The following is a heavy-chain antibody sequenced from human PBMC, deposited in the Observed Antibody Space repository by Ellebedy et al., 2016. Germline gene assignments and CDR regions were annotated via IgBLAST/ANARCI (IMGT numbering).Heavy chain of an antibody. D-gene: IGHD3-10*01. CDR3: ARGASWFGDLGDAFDI. CDR1: GFTFGSYD. V-gene: IGHV3-13*04. J-gene: IGHJ3*02. CDR2: IGNEGDT. Sequence: GGSLRLXXTTSGFTFGSYDMYWVRQSTGKGLEWVSGIGNEGDTYYSGSVQGRFIVSREDAKNSLYLQMNSLRAGDTAMYYCARGASWFGDLGDAFDIWGQGTMVTVSS.